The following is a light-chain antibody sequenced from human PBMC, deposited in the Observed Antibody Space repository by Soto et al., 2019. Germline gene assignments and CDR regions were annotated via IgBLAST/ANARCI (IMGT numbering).Light chain of an antibody. CDR2: GAS. CDR1: QSVSSSY. V-gene: IGKV3-20*01. CDR3: QQYHNWPPLT. J-gene: IGKJ4*01. Sequence: EIVMTQSPATLSVSPGERATLSCRASQSVSSSYLAWYQQKPGQAPRLLIYGASSRATGIPDRFSGSGSGTDFTLTISRLEPEDFAVYYCQQYHNWPPLTFGGGTKVDIK.